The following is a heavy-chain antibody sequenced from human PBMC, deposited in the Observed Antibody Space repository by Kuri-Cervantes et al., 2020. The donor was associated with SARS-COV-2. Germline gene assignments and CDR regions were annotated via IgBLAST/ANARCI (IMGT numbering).Heavy chain of an antibody. J-gene: IGHJ4*02. D-gene: IGHD1-26*01. Sequence: GSLRLSCVVSRGSISSGGHYWSWIRQPPGKGPEWIGEINHSGSTNYNPSLKSRVTISVDTSKNQFSLKLSSVTAADTAVYYCARRGGSSGSYTPVGFSFDYWGQGTLVTVSS. CDR2: INHSGST. V-gene: IGHV4-34*01. CDR3: ARRGGSSGSYTPVGFSFDY. CDR1: RGSISSGGHY.